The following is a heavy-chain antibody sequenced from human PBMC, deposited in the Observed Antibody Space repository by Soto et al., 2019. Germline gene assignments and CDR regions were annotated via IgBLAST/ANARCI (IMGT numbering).Heavy chain of an antibody. CDR3: ATWRTYSGSYCFDY. J-gene: IGHJ4*02. CDR2: INPNSGGT. CDR1: GYTFTGYH. Sequence: QVQLVQSGAEVKKPGASVKVSCKASGYTFTGYHMHWVRQAPGQGLEWMGWINPNSGGTNYAQKFQGRVTMTRDTSISTAYMEVSRLRSEDTALYYCATWRTYSGSYCFDYWGQGTLVSVSS. D-gene: IGHD1-26*01. V-gene: IGHV1-2*02.